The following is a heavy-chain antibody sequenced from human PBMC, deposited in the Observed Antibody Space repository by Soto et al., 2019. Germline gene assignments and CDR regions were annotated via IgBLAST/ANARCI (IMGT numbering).Heavy chain of an antibody. J-gene: IGHJ3*02. Sequence: QLQLQESGPGLVKPSETLSLTCTVSGGSISSSSYYWGWIRQPPGKGLEWIGSIYYSGSTYYNPSLKSRVTISVDTSKNQFSLKRSSVTAADTAVYYCARQTTANAFDIWGQGTMVTVSS. CDR1: GGSISSSSYY. CDR2: IYYSGST. D-gene: IGHD4-17*01. V-gene: IGHV4-39*01. CDR3: ARQTTANAFDI.